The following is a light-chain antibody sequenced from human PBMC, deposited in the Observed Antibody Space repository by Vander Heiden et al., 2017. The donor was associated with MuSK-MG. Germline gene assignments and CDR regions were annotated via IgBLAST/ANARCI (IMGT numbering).Light chain of an antibody. CDR1: SSNIGAGYD. J-gene: IGLJ3*02. Sequence: QSVLTQPPSVSGAPGQRVTISCTGSSSNIGAGYDVHWYQQLPGTAPKLLIYVNTIRPSGVPGRFSGSKSGTSASLAITGLQAEDEADYYCQAHDSSLSGWVFGGGTKLTVL. V-gene: IGLV1-40*01. CDR3: QAHDSSLSGWV. CDR2: VNT.